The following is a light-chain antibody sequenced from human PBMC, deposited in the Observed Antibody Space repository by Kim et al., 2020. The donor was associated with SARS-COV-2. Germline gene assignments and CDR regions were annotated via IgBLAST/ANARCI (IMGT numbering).Light chain of an antibody. CDR2: VGTGGIVG. V-gene: IGLV9-49*01. CDR1: SGYSNYK. Sequence: QPVLTQPPSASASLGASVTLTCTLSSGYSNYKVDWYQQRPGKGPRFVMRVGTGGIVGSKGDGIPERFSGLGSGLNRSPTIKNIQEEDESDYHCGADHGSGNNFVWVFGGGTQLTVL. CDR3: GADHGSGNNFVWV. J-gene: IGLJ3*02.